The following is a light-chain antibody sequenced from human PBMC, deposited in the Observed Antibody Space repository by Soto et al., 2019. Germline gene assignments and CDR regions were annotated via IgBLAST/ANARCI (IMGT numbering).Light chain of an antibody. V-gene: IGKV1-6*01. CDR1: QGIRND. CDR3: LRDYNSPIT. CDR2: AAS. J-gene: IGKJ5*01. Sequence: AIQMILSPSSQSQSVGDRDSITCRASQGIRNDLGWHQQKPGKAPKLLIYAASSLQSGVPSRFSGSGSGTDFTLTIRSLQPEDFATYYCLRDYNSPITFGQGTRLEIK.